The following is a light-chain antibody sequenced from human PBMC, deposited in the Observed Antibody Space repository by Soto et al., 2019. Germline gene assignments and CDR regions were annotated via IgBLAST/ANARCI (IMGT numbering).Light chain of an antibody. J-gene: IGKJ1*01. CDR1: QAISTW. Sequence: SPDPLTASVGERVALTCRLSQAISTWMAWYQQKPGRAPKLLVYDASNLQSGVASRFSGSGSGTEFTLIISSRQSDDFATYYCEQYSRDSSWTFGEGTKVDIK. CDR3: EQYSRDSSWT. CDR2: DAS. V-gene: IGKV1-5*01.